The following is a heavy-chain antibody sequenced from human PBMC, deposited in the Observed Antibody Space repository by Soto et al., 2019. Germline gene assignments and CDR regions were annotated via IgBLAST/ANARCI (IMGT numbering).Heavy chain of an antibody. D-gene: IGHD3-10*01. J-gene: IGHJ3*01. V-gene: IGHV3-30*18. CDR1: GFTFSSFV. CDR3: AKERGFLDAFDF. Sequence: QVQLVESGGGVVQPGRSLRLSCAASGFTFSSFVIHWVRQAPGKGLEWVAVISSDGNNQYYADSVKGRFTIYRDKSKNTLYLQVKSLRAEDEAVDFCAKERGFLDAFDFWAQGTMVTVSS. CDR2: ISSDGNNQ.